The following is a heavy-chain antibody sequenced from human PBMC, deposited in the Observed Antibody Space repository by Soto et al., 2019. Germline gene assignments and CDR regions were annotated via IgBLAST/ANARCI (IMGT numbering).Heavy chain of an antibody. J-gene: IGHJ4*02. CDR1: GGSISSYY. V-gene: IGHV4-59*01. CDR3: ARDNGVGASTYYFDY. D-gene: IGHD1-26*01. CDR2: IYYSGST. Sequence: SETLSLTCTVSGGSISSYYWSWIRQPPGKGLEWIGYIYYSGSTNYNPSLKSRVTISVDTSKNQFSLKLSSVTAADTAVYFCARDNGVGASTYYFDYWGQGTLVTVSS.